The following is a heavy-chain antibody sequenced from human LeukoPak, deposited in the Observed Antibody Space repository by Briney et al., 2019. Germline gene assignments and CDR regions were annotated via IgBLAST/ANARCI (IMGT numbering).Heavy chain of an antibody. CDR1: GFTFSSYA. V-gene: IGHV3-30-3*01. D-gene: IGHD3-9*01. Sequence: GGSLRLSCAASGFTFSSYAMHWVRQAPGKGLEWVAVISYDGSNKYYADSVKGRFTISRDNSKNTLYLQMNSLRAEDTAVYYCARDRGYDILTGPLDYWGQGTLVTVSS. CDR2: ISYDGSNK. J-gene: IGHJ4*02. CDR3: ARDRGYDILTGPLDY.